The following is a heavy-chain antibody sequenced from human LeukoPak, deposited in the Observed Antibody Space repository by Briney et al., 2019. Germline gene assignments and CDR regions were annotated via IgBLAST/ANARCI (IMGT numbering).Heavy chain of an antibody. D-gene: IGHD3-22*01. CDR2: SSRSGGST. CDR3: AKDLVWYYYDSSGYFPLDY. J-gene: IGHJ4*02. V-gene: IGHV3-23*01. CDR1: GFTFSSYA. Sequence: PGGSLRLSCAAPGFTFSSYAMSLVRRAPGKGLEWVSASSRSGGSTYYADSVKGRFTISRDNSKNTLYLQMNSLRAEDTAVYYCAKDLVWYYYDSSGYFPLDYWGQGTLVTVSS.